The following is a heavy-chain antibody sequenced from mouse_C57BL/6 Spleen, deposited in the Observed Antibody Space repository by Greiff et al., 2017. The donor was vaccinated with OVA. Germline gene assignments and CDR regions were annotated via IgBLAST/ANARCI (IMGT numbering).Heavy chain of an antibody. CDR3: ARFGAVVDY. CDR1: GYTFTSYW. CDR2: IDPSDSET. Sequence: QVQLQQPGAELVRPGSSVKLSCKASGYTFTSYWMHWVKLRPIQGLEWIGNIDPSDSETHYNQKFKDKATLTVDKSSSTAYMQLSSLTSEDSAVYYCARFGAVVDYWGQGTTLTVSS. V-gene: IGHV1-52*01. J-gene: IGHJ2*01. D-gene: IGHD1-1*01.